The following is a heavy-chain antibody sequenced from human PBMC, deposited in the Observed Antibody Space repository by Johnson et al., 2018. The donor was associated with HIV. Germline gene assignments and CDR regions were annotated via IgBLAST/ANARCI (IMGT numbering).Heavy chain of an antibody. V-gene: IGHV3-23*04. CDR3: AKRLGYDSRGDQFDI. CDR2: VNGGGGST. Sequence: EVQLVESRGVLVQPGGSLRLSCAASGFTVSSNEMTWVRQAPGKGLEWVSTVNGGGGSTYYADSVKGRFTVSRDNSNNMLYLQMSSLRVADTALYYCAKRLGYDSRGDQFDIWGQGTMVTVSS. CDR1: GFTVSSNE. D-gene: IGHD3-22*01. J-gene: IGHJ3*02.